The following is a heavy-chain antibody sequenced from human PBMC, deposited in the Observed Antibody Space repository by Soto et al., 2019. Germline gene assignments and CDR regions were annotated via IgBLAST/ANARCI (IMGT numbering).Heavy chain of an antibody. D-gene: IGHD5-12*01. CDR1: GFTFSSNG. J-gene: IGHJ4*02. Sequence: EVQLVESGGGLVKPGGSLRLSCAASGFTFSSNGMNWVRQAPGKGLEWVSSISSSSSYIYYADSVKGRFTISRDNAKNSLYLQMNSLRAEDTAVYYCARDRGYDYGGYWGQGTLVTVSS. V-gene: IGHV3-21*01. CDR2: ISSSSSYI. CDR3: ARDRGYDYGGY.